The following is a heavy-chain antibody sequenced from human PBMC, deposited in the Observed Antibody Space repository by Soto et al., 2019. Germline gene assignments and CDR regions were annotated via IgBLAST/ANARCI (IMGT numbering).Heavy chain of an antibody. V-gene: IGHV4-34*01. CDR3: ARGIAVAGTYWFDS. CDR1: GGSFSGYY. CDR2: INHSGST. D-gene: IGHD6-19*01. Sequence: PSETLSLTCAVYGGSFSGYYWSWIRQPPGKGLEWIGEINHSGSTNYNPSLKSRVTISVDTSKNQFSLKLSSVTAADTAVYYCARGIAVAGTYWFDSWGQGTPVTVSS. J-gene: IGHJ5*01.